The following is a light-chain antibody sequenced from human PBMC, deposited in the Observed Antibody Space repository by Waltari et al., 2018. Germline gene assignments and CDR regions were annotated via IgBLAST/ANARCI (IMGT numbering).Light chain of an antibody. CDR3: QTGGHGTWV. J-gene: IGLJ3*02. CDR1: SGHYSNV. CDR2: VNSDGSH. Sequence: QLVLTQSPSASASPGASITLTCTLSSGHYSNVIAWLQQLPQKGPRYLMKVNSDGSHSRGNEMPDRFSGSSSGAERYLTISSLQSEDEADYYCQTGGHGTWVFGGGTKLTVL. V-gene: IGLV4-69*01.